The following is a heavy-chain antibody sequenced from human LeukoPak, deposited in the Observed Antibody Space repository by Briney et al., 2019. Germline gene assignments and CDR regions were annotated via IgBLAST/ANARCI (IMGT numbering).Heavy chain of an antibody. Sequence: PSETLSLTCAVSGGSISSGGHSWSWIRQPPGKGLEWIGYIYHSGSTYYNPSLKSRVTISVDRSKNQFSLKLSSVTAADTAVYYCARRGDDYGDKTDAFDIWGQGTMVTVSS. J-gene: IGHJ3*02. CDR3: ARRGDDYGDKTDAFDI. V-gene: IGHV4-30-2*01. CDR1: GGSISSGGHS. D-gene: IGHD4-17*01. CDR2: IYHSGST.